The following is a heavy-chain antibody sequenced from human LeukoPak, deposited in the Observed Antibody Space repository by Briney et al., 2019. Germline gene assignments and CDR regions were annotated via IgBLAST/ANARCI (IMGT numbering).Heavy chain of an antibody. J-gene: IGHJ4*02. D-gene: IGHD5-18*01. CDR3: ARDHRVEAMEYFDY. CDR1: GGSISSSSYY. V-gene: IGHV4-39*07. Sequence: SETLSLTCTVSGGSISSSSYYWGWIRQPPGKGLEWIGSIYYSGSTYYNPSLKSRVTISVDTSKNQFSLKLSSVTAADTAVYYCARDHRVEAMEYFDYWGRGTLVTVSS. CDR2: IYYSGST.